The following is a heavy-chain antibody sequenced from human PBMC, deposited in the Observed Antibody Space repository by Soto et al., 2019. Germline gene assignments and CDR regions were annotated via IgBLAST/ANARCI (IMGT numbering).Heavy chain of an antibody. D-gene: IGHD1-26*01. J-gene: IGHJ4*02. V-gene: IGHV3-30-3*01. CDR3: ARDGYDAGATTLFDY. CDR2: ISYDGSNK. Sequence: QVQLVESGGGVVQPGRSLRLSCVASGFTFSSYAMHWVRQAPGKGLEWVAVISYDGSNKYYADSVKGRFTISRDNSKNTLYLQMNSLRAEDTAVYYCARDGYDAGATTLFDYWGQGTLVTVSS. CDR1: GFTFSSYA.